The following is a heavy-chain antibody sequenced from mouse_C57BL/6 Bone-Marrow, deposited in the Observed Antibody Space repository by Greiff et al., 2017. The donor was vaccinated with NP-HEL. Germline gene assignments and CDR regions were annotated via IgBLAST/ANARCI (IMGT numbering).Heavy chain of an antibody. V-gene: IGHV1-63*01. CDR3: AREGNYVAMDY. J-gene: IGHJ4*01. Sequence: VQGVESGAELVRPGTSVKMSCKASGYTFTNYWIGWAKQRPGHGLEWIGDIYPGGGYTNYNEKFKGKATLTADKSSSTAYMQFSSLTSEDSAIYYCAREGNYVAMDYWGQGTSVTVSS. CDR1: GYTFTNYW. D-gene: IGHD2-1*01. CDR2: IYPGGGYT.